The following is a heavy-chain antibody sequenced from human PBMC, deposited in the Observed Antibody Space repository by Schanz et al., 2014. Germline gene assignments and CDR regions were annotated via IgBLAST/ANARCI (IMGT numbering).Heavy chain of an antibody. D-gene: IGHD1-1*01. CDR1: GGSVRSNTYF. Sequence: QLRVQESGPGLVKPSETLSLTCTVSGGSVRSNTYFWAWIRQPPGKGLEWIGSISYGGTTYSNPSPKGLVPIPGAPSGPPFPLTLLSVTAADSGIYYCASQLVMTSGQYFHHWGHGTLAIVSS. J-gene: IGHJ1*01. CDR2: ISYGGTT. V-gene: IGHV4-39*02. CDR3: ASQLVMTSGQYFHH.